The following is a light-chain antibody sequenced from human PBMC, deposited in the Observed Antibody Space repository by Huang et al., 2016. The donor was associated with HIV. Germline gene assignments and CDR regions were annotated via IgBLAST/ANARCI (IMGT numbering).Light chain of an antibody. J-gene: IGKJ5*01. CDR3: MQALQTPPA. CDR1: QSLLYSNGNNY. V-gene: IGKV2-28*01. Sequence: DIVMSQSPLSLPVTPGEPASISCRSSQSLLYSNGNNYLDWYLQKPGQPPQLLIYLGSNRASGVTDRFSGRGSGTDFTLKISRVEAEDVGVYYCMQALQTPPAFGQGTRLEIK. CDR2: LGS.